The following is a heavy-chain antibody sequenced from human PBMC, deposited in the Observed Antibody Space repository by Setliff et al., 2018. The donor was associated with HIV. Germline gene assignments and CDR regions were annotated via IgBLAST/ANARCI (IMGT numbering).Heavy chain of an antibody. CDR2: INHSGST. CDR1: GGSFSGYY. J-gene: IGHJ6*03. D-gene: IGHD3-10*01. CDR3: ARGPRYGSGNYYYYYYYMDV. Sequence: SETLSLTCAVYGGSFSGYYWFWIRQPPGKGLEWIGEINHSGSTNYNPSLQSRVTISVDTSKNQFSLKLSCVTAADTAVYYCARGPRYGSGNYYYYYYYMDVWGKGTTVTVSS. V-gene: IGHV4-34*01.